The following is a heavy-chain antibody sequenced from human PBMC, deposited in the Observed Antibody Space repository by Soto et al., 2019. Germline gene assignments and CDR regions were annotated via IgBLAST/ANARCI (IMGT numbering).Heavy chain of an antibody. D-gene: IGHD3-10*01. J-gene: IGHJ6*02. V-gene: IGHV4-59*01. CDR3: ARGRALYGSGSYSPISDYYYGMDV. CDR1: GDSISSYY. Sequence: TLSLTCTVSGDSISSYYWSWIRQPPGKGLEWIGYIYYSGSTNYNPSLKSRVTISVDTSKNQFSLKLSSVTAADTAVYYCARGRALYGSGSYSPISDYYYGMDVWGQGTTVTVSS. CDR2: IYYSGST.